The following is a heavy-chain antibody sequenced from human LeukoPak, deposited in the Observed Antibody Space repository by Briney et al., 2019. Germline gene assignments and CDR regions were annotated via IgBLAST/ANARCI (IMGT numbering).Heavy chain of an antibody. Sequence: GGSLRLSRAASGFTFSSYSMNWVRQAPGKELEWLSYISDSSSIIYYADSVNGRFTISRDNAENSLYLQMNSLRAEDTAVYYCARGYSGTYPNVWGQGTMVTVSS. V-gene: IGHV3-48*04. J-gene: IGHJ3*01. CDR2: ISDSSSII. D-gene: IGHD1-26*01. CDR3: ARGYSGTYPNV. CDR1: GFTFSSYS.